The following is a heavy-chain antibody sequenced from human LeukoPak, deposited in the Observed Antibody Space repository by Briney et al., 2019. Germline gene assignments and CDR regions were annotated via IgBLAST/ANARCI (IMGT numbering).Heavy chain of an antibody. V-gene: IGHV3-23*01. J-gene: IGHJ5*02. D-gene: IGHD2-15*01. CDR1: GFTFSSYA. CDR3: AKIPMNKLVVVVAATPA. CDR2: ISGSGGST. Sequence: GGSLRLSCAASGFTFSSYAMSWVRPAPGKGLEWVSAISGSGGSTYSADSVKGRFTISRDNSNNPLYLPMHTLRARDTVVYYCAKIPMNKLVVVVAATPAWGQGTLVTVSS.